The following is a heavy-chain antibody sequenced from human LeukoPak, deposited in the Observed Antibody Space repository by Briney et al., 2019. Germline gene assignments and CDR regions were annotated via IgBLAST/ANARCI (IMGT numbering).Heavy chain of an antibody. Sequence: GGSLRLSCAASGFTFSSYGMHWVRQAPGKGLEWVAFIRYDGSNKYYADSVKGRFTISRDNSKNTLYLQMNSLSAEDTAVYYCAKDRSGSYSQGLDYWGQGTLVTVSS. D-gene: IGHD1-26*01. V-gene: IGHV3-30*02. J-gene: IGHJ4*02. CDR1: GFTFSSYG. CDR3: AKDRSGSYSQGLDY. CDR2: IRYDGSNK.